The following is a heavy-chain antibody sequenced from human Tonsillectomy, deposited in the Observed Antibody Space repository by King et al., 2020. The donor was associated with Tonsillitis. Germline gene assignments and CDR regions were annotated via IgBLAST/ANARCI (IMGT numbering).Heavy chain of an antibody. D-gene: IGHD3-10*01. Sequence: VQLQQWGAGLLKPSETLSLTCVVYGGSFSGHYWNWIRQPPGKGLEWIGEINDRGSTNYNQSLKGRVTMSLDASENQFSLKLSSVTAADTAVYYCARGGITMVRGVTLYYYYMDVWDKGTTVTVSS. CDR1: GGSFSGHY. CDR2: INDRGST. CDR3: ARGGITMVRGVTLYYYYMDV. J-gene: IGHJ6*03. V-gene: IGHV4-34*01.